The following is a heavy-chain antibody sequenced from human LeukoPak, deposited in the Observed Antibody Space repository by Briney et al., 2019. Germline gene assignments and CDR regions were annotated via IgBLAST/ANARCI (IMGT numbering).Heavy chain of an antibody. V-gene: IGHV4-61*02. Sequence: PSETLSLTCTVSGGSISSGSYYWSWIRQPAGKGLEWIGRIYTSGNTNYNPSLKSRVTISVDTSKNQFSLKLSSVTAADTAVYYCATDPVAGTFDYWGQGTLVTVSS. J-gene: IGHJ4*02. CDR3: ATDPVAGTFDY. CDR2: IYTSGNT. CDR1: GGSISSGSYY. D-gene: IGHD6-19*01.